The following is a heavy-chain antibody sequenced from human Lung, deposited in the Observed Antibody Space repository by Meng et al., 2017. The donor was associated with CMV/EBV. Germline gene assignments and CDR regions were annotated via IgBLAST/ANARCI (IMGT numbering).Heavy chain of an antibody. CDR2: IRYDGSNK. CDR1: GFNFKSYG. CDR3: AKSSNSVPRWFDS. D-gene: IGHD2-15*01. J-gene: IGHJ5*01. V-gene: IGHV3-30*02. Sequence: GESLKISCAASGFNFKSYGMHWVRQAPGKGLEWVAFIRYDGSNKNYEESVKGRFTISRDNSKNTLYLQMNSLTVEDTALYYCAKSSNSVPRWFDSWRQGALVTVSS.